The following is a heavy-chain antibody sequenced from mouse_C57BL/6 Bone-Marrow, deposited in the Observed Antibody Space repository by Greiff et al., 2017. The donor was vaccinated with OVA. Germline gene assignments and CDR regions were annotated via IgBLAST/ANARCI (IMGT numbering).Heavy chain of an antibody. J-gene: IGHJ2*01. D-gene: IGHD2-5*01. V-gene: IGHV1-26*01. CDR2: INPNNGGT. CDR3: ARGTYYSNPGY. CDR1: GYTFTDYY. Sequence: EVQLQQSGPELVKPGASVKISCKASGYTFTDYYMNWVKQSHGKSLEWIGDINPNNGGTSYNQKLKGKATLTVDKSSSTAYMELRSLTSEDSAVYYCARGTYYSNPGYWGQGTTLTVSS.